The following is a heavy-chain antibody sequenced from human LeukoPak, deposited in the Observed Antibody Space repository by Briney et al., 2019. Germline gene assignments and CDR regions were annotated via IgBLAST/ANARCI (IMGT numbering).Heavy chain of an antibody. CDR2: INARGNT. D-gene: IGHD2-2*01. V-gene: IGHV4-34*01. Sequence: SETLSLTCAVYGWSFNDYYWNWIRQPPGKGLEWIGEINARGNTNFNPSLKSRVTISVDTSKSQFSLRLTSMIAADTAVYYCARGQVPAARGYNWFDPWGQGTLVTVSS. CDR1: GWSFNDYY. J-gene: IGHJ5*02. CDR3: ARGQVPAARGYNWFDP.